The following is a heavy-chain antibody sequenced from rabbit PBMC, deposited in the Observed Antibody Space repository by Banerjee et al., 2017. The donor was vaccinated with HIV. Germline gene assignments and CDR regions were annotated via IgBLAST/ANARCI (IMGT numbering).Heavy chain of an antibody. CDR2: IYSSNGDK. D-gene: IGHD7-1*01. Sequence: QEQLEESGGDLVKPEGSLTLTCTDSGFSFSNKYVMCWVRQAPGKGLELIACIYSSNGDKWYASWVNGRFTISRSTSLNTVDLKMTSLTVAATATYFCARDLAAVTGWNFGLWGPGTLVTVS. V-gene: IGHV1S43*01. J-gene: IGHJ6*01. CDR3: ARDLAAVTGWNFGL. CDR1: GFSFSNKYV.